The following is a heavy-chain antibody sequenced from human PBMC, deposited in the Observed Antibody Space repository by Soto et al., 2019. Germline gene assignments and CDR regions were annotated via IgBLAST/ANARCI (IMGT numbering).Heavy chain of an antibody. CDR2: INPNSGGT. V-gene: IGHV1-2*04. J-gene: IGHJ3*02. Sequence: QVQLVQSGAEVKKPGASVKVSCKASGYTFTGYYMHWVRQAPGQGLEWMGWINPNSGGTNYAQKFQGWVTMTRDTSISTAYMELSRLRSDDTAVYYCARAATQLTTVTTGAFDIWGQGTMVTVSS. CDR1: GYTFTGYY. CDR3: ARAATQLTTVTTGAFDI. D-gene: IGHD4-17*01.